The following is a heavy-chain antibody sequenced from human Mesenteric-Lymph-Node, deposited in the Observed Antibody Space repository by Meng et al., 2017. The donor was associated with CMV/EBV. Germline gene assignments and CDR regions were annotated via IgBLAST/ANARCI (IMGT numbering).Heavy chain of an antibody. D-gene: IGHD7-27*01. CDR2: ISNDGSNK. Sequence: GESLKISCVTSGIAFSTYGMHWVRQAPGKGLEWVTFISNDGSNKYYGDSVKGRFTISRDNSKNTLYLQMNSLRAEDTAVYYCAREAAGDRAFDNWGQGTMVTVSS. CDR1: GIAFSTYG. CDR3: AREAAGDRAFDN. V-gene: IGHV3-30*02. J-gene: IGHJ3*02.